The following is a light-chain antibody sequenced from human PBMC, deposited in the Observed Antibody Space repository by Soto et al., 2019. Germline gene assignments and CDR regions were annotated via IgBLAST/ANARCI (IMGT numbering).Light chain of an antibody. CDR2: EDN. CDR1: SGSIADNY. Sequence: NFMLTQPHSVSESPGKTATISCTRSSGSIADNYVQWYQQRPGSAPTIVIFEDNRRPSGVPDRFSGSIDRSSNSASLTISGLKTEDEADYYCQSYDDCNVVFGGGTKLTVL. V-gene: IGLV6-57*04. CDR3: QSYDDCNVV. J-gene: IGLJ3*02.